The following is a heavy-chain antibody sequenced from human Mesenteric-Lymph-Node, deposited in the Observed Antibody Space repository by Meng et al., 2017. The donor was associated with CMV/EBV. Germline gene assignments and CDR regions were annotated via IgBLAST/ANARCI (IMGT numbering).Heavy chain of an antibody. CDR2: IYYSGST. CDR3: AREAVD. Sequence: SETLSLTCTVSGGSVSSDSYYWSWIRQPPGKGLEWIGYIYYSGSTNYNPSLKSRVTISVDTSKNQFSLKVGSVTAADTAMYYCAREAVDWGQGTLVTVSS. V-gene: IGHV4-61*01. J-gene: IGHJ4*02. CDR1: GGSVSSDSYY.